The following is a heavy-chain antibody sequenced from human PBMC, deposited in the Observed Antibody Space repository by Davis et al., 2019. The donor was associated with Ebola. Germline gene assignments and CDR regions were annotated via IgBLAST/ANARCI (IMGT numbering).Heavy chain of an antibody. Sequence: GESLKISCAASGFTFSSYAMSWVRQAPGKGLEWVSSITRSSRYMYYADSVKGRFTISRDNAKNTLYLQMNSLRAEDTAVYYCARGRDGYNSLAYYGMDVWGKGTTVTVSS. D-gene: IGHD5-24*01. J-gene: IGHJ6*04. CDR1: GFTFSSYA. CDR2: ITRSSRYM. CDR3: ARGRDGYNSLAYYGMDV. V-gene: IGHV3-21*01.